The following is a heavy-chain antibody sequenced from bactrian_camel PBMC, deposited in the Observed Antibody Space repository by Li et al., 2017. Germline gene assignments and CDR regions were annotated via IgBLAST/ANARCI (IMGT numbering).Heavy chain of an antibody. V-gene: IGHV3S54*01. CDR3: AADLPCGGWPGLISFDRSFNS. J-gene: IGHJ6*01. D-gene: IGHD7*01. CDR1: GYTYSTKC. CDR2: IYTGGGST. Sequence: HVQLVESGGGSVQTGGSLRLSCVITGYTYSTKCMAWYRQAPGKEREGVAAIYTGGGSTYYADSVKGRFTISRDNAMNTLYLQMNSLKPEDTAVYYCAADLPCGGWPGLISFDRSFNSWGQGTQVTVS.